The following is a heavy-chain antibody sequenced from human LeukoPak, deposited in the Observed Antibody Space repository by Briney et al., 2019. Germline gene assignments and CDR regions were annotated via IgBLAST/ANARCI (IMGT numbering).Heavy chain of an antibody. J-gene: IGHJ6*02. CDR3: ARATWYYGMDA. CDR2: IYHSGST. Sequence: SETLSLTCAVSGGSISSGGYSWSWIRQPPGKGLEWIGYIYHSGSTYYNPSLKSRVTISVDRSKNQFSLKLSSVTAADTAVYYCARATWYYGMDAWGQGTTVTVSS. V-gene: IGHV4-30-2*01. CDR1: GGSISSGGYS.